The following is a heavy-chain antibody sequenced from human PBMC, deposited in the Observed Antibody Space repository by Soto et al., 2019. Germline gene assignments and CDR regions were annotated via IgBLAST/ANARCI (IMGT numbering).Heavy chain of an antibody. CDR1: GYTFTSFG. CDR3: ARNYYDSSAQGHWFDP. D-gene: IGHD3-22*01. CDR2: ISAYNGKT. Sequence: QVQLVQSGAEVKKPGASVKVSCKASGYTFTSFGISWVRQAPGQGLEWMGWISAYNGKTNYAQKFQGRVTMTTDTSTRTVYMELRSLRSDDTAVYYCARNYYDSSAQGHWFDPWGQGTLVTVSS. J-gene: IGHJ5*02. V-gene: IGHV1-18*01.